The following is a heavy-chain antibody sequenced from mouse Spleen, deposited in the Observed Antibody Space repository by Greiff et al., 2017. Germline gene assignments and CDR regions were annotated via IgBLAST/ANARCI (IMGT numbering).Heavy chain of an antibody. CDR1: GFSLTSYG. CDR2: IWSGGST. D-gene: IGHD4-1*01. V-gene: IGHV2-2*01. Sequence: VQRVESGPGLVQPSQSLSITCTVSGFSLTSYGVHWVRQSPGKGLEWLGVIWSGGSTDYNAAFISRLSISKDNSKSQVFFKMNSLQADDTAIYYCARSDGLGRGSLDYWGQGTTLTVSS. CDR3: ARSDGLGRGSLDY. J-gene: IGHJ2*01.